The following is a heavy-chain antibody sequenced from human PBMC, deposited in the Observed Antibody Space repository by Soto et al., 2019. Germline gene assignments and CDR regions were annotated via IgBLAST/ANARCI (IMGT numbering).Heavy chain of an antibody. D-gene: IGHD1-26*01. CDR3: ARDPTEWEETREKYYYGMDV. CDR1: GGTFRNYA. Sequence: QVQLVQSGAEVKKPGSSVKVSCKTSGGTFRNYAISWVRQAPGQGLEWMGGIIPLFGTANYAQKFQGRVTITADESTTTAYMELSSLRSEDTAVYYCARDPTEWEETREKYYYGMDVWDQGTTVTVSS. J-gene: IGHJ6*02. V-gene: IGHV1-69*01. CDR2: IIPLFGTA.